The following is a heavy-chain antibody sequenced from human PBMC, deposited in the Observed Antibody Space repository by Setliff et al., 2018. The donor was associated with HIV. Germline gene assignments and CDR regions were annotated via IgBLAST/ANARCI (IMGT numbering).Heavy chain of an antibody. Sequence: ETLSLTCAVYDGSFSGYYWSRIRQPPGKGLEWIGEIDHSGTTHYNPSLKSRVTLSLDKSRNQISLKVTSVTATDTAVYFCAGESALTGQSDWGQGTLVTVSS. V-gene: IGHV4-34*01. D-gene: IGHD3-9*01. J-gene: IGHJ4*02. CDR1: DGSFSGYY. CDR2: IDHSGTT. CDR3: AGESALTGQSD.